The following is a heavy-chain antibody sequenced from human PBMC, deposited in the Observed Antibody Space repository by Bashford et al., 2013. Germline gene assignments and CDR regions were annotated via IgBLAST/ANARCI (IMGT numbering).Heavy chain of an antibody. CDR3: ATGDDSAIYFYYGMDV. Sequence: WVRQAPGQGLEWMGWINPNSGGANYAQKFQGRVTMTRDTSISTAYMELSRLRSDDTAVYYCATGDDSAIYFYYGMDVWGQGTTVTVSS. CDR2: INPNSGGA. D-gene: IGHD7-27*01. V-gene: IGHV1-2*02. J-gene: IGHJ6*02.